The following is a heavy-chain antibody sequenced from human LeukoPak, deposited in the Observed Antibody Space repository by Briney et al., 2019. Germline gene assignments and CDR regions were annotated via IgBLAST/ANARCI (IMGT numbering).Heavy chain of an antibody. CDR3: AREAMMGHTTFDY. Sequence: PSETLSLTCTVSGGSISSYYWSWIRQPPGKGLEWIGYTYYSGSTNYNPSLKSRVTISVDTSKNQFSLKLSSVTAADTAVYYCAREAMMGHTTFDYWGQGTLVAVSS. D-gene: IGHD3-22*01. V-gene: IGHV4-59*01. J-gene: IGHJ4*02. CDR2: TYYSGST. CDR1: GGSISSYY.